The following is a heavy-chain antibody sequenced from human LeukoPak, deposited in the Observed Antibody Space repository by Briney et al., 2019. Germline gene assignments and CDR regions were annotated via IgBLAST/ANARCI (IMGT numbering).Heavy chain of an antibody. CDR2: INSSGST. V-gene: IGHV4-4*07. CDR3: ARGAYSSGSTNWFDP. Sequence: SETLALTCTVSGGSISTYYWSWIRQPAGKGLEWIGRINSSGSTNYNPSLRSRVTMSVDTSKNQFSLILSSVTAADTAVYYCARGAYSSGSTNWFDPWGQGTLVTVSS. D-gene: IGHD3-10*01. J-gene: IGHJ5*02. CDR1: GGSISTYY.